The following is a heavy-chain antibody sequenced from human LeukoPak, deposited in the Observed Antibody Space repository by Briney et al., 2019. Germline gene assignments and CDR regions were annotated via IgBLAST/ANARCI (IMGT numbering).Heavy chain of an antibody. Sequence: SETPSLTCTVSGGSISGSYWSWIRQPPGQGLEWIAYMYNSGSTNYNTSLKSRVSISIDTSKNQFSLKLSSLTAADTAIYYCARGIESYGDYGYWGQGILVTVSS. CDR2: MYNSGST. CDR3: ARGIESYGDYGY. J-gene: IGHJ4*02. CDR1: GGSISGSY. D-gene: IGHD4-17*01. V-gene: IGHV4-59*01.